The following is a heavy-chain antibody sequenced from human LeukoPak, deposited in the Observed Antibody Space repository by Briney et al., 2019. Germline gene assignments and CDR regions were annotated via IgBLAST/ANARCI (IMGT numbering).Heavy chain of an antibody. D-gene: IGHD5-18*01. Sequence: ASVKVSCKASGYTFTSYDINWVRQATGQGLEWMGWMNPNSGSTGYAQKFQGRVTMTRNTSISTAYMELSSLRSEDTAVYYCARDLDWILQGSYYYGMDVWGQGTTVTVSS. V-gene: IGHV1-8*01. J-gene: IGHJ6*02. CDR1: GYTFTSYD. CDR2: MNPNSGST. CDR3: ARDLDWILQGSYYYGMDV.